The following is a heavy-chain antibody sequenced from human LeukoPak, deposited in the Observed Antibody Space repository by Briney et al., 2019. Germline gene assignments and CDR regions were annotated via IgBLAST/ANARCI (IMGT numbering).Heavy chain of an antibody. D-gene: IGHD5-18*01. J-gene: IGHJ4*02. Sequence: GGSLRLSCAASGFTFSRYTMHWVRQAPGKGLEWVAVVSFDGSNKYYADSVKGRFTISRDNSRSTLYLQMNSLRVEDTAVYYCARGYSSYFHYWGREPRSPSPQ. CDR3: ARGYSSYFHY. CDR2: VSFDGSNK. CDR1: GFTFSRYT. V-gene: IGHV3-30*01.